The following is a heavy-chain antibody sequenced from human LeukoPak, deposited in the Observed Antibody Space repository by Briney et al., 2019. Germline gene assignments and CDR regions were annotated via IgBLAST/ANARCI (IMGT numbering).Heavy chain of an antibody. CDR1: GYTFIDYY. D-gene: IGHD6-19*01. J-gene: IGHJ4*02. V-gene: IGHV1-2*06. CDR3: ARVGRESSAGWLDY. CDR2: INVKSGAT. Sequence: ASVKVSCKASGYTFIDYYFNWVRQAPGQGPEWMGRINVKSGATDYAQKFQGRVTVTRDTSISTAYMELSSLRSDDTAVYYCARVGRESSAGWLDYWGQGTLVTVSS.